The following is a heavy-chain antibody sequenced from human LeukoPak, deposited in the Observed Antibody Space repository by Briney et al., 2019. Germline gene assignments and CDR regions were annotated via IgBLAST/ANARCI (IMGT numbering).Heavy chain of an antibody. D-gene: IGHD1-26*01. J-gene: IGHJ3*02. V-gene: IGHV1-2*02. CDR1: GYTFTGYY. Sequence: GASVKVSCKASGYTFTGYYMHWVRQAPGQGLEWMGWINPNSGGTNYVQKFQGRVTMTRDTSISTAYMELSRLRSDDTAVYYCARGGVLGDAFDIWGQGTMVTVSS. CDR3: ARGGVLGDAFDI. CDR2: INPNSGGT.